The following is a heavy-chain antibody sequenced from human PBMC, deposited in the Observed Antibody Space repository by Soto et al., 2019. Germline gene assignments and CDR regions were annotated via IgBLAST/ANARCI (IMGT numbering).Heavy chain of an antibody. CDR1: GGSISSYY. Sequence: SETLSLTCTVSGGSISSYYWSWIRQPPGKGLEWIGYIYYSGSTNYNPSLKSRVTISVDTSKNQFSLKLSSVTAADTAVYYCARTLYLDWLEFEKYYFDYWGQGTLVTVSS. D-gene: IGHD3-9*01. V-gene: IGHV4-59*01. CDR2: IYYSGST. CDR3: ARTLYLDWLEFEKYYFDY. J-gene: IGHJ4*02.